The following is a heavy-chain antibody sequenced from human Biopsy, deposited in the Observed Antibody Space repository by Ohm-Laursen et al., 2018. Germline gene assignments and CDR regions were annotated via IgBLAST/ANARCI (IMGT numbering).Heavy chain of an antibody. V-gene: IGHV4-38-2*02. J-gene: IGHJ5*02. D-gene: IGHD3-9*01. CDR2: VYDSGKS. CDR1: GFSISSGYY. CDR3: ARDRFDLLTPNWFDP. Sequence: SQTLSLTCAVSGFSISSGYYWGWIRQPPGKGLEWIGSVYDSGKSYYNPSLKSRVTISVDVSKSQFSLKLSSVTAADTAVYYCARDRFDLLTPNWFDPWGQGTLVTVSS.